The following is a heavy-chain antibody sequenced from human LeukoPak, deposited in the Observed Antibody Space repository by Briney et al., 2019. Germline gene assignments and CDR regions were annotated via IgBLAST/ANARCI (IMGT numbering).Heavy chain of an antibody. CDR1: GFTVSSNY. V-gene: IGHV3-53*01. CDR3: AKGLEWASYYFDY. Sequence: GGSLRLSCAASGFTVSSNYMSWVRQAPGKGLEWVSVIYSGGSTYYADSVKGRFTISRDNSKNTLYLQMNSLRAEDTAIYYCAKGLEWASYYFDYWGQGTLVTVSS. J-gene: IGHJ4*02. CDR2: IYSGGST. D-gene: IGHD1-26*01.